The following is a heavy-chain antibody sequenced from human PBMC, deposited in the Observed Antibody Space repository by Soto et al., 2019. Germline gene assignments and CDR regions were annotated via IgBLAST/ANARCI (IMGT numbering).Heavy chain of an antibody. V-gene: IGHV3-23*01. CDR1: GFTFSSYA. CDR3: AKDSSSWYGYYYYGMDV. CDR2: ISGSGGST. D-gene: IGHD6-13*01. Sequence: PGGSLRLSCAASGFTFSSYAMSWVRQAPGKGLEWVSAISGSGGSTYYADSVKGRFTISRDNSKNTLYLQMNSLRAEDTAVYYFAKDSSSWYGYYYYGMDVWGQVTTVTVSS. J-gene: IGHJ6*02.